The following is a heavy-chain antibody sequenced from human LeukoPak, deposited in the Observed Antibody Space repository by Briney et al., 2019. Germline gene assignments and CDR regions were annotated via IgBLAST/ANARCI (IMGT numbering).Heavy chain of an antibody. CDR1: GGSFSGYY. CDR2: INHSGST. D-gene: IGHD6-13*01. CDR3: ARGDTGVAAAGSELYYLDY. Sequence: PSETLSLTCAVYGGSFSGYYWSWIRQPPGKGLEWIGEINHSGSTNYNPSLKSRVTISVDTSKNQFSLKLSSVTAADTAVYYCARGDTGVAAAGSELYYLDYWGQGTLVTVSS. V-gene: IGHV4-34*01. J-gene: IGHJ4*02.